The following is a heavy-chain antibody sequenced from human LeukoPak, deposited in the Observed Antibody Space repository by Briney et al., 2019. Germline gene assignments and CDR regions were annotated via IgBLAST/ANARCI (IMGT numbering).Heavy chain of an antibody. CDR1: GGSISSSIYY. D-gene: IGHD2-15*01. Sequence: SETLSLTCTVSGGSISSSIYYWGWIRQPPGKGLEWIGSIYYSGSTYYNPSLKSRVTISVDTSKNQFSLKLSSVTAADTAVYYCARFIQGYCSGGSCYPTGDCDYWGQGTLVTVSS. CDR2: IYYSGST. V-gene: IGHV4-39*01. J-gene: IGHJ4*02. CDR3: ARFIQGYCSGGSCYPTGDCDY.